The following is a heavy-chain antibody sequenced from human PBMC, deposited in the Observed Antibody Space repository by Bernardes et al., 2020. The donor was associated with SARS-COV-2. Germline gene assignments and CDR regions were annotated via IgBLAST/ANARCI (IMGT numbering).Heavy chain of an antibody. CDR3: AKNPLHYYDSSGYYSDY. Sequence: GGSLRLSCAASGFTFSSYAMSWVRQAPGKGLEWVSAISGSGGSTYYADSVKGRFTISRDNSKNTLYLQMNSLRAEDTAVYYCAKNPLHYYDSSGYYSDYWGQGTLVTVSS. CDR1: GFTFSSYA. J-gene: IGHJ4*02. D-gene: IGHD3-22*01. CDR2: ISGSGGST. V-gene: IGHV3-23*01.